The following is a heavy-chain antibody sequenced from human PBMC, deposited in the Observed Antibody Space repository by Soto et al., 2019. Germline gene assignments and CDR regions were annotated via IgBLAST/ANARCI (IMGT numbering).Heavy chain of an antibody. CDR2: ISWNSGSI. D-gene: IGHD2-15*01. CDR3: AKDGANVVVAATSWFDP. CDR1: GFTFDDYA. J-gene: IGHJ5*02. Sequence: EVQLVESGGGLVQPGRSLRLSCAASGFTFDDYAMHWVRQAPGKGLEWVSGISWNSGSIGYADSVKGRFTISRDNAKKSLYLQMNSLRAEDTALYYCAKDGANVVVAATSWFDPWGQGTLVTVSS. V-gene: IGHV3-9*01.